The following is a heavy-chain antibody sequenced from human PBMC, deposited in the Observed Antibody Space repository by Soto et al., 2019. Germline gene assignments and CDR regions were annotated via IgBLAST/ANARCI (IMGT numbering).Heavy chain of an antibody. D-gene: IGHD4-4*01. CDR1: GGSVSSYY. CDR2: IYYSGST. Sequence: SETLSLTCTVSGGSVSSYYWSWIRQSPGKGLEWIGYIYYSGSTKYKPSLKSRVTMSVDTSKNQFSLKVSSATAADTAVYYCARHSNRNXGLYYFDYWGLGALVTVSS. CDR3: ARHSNRNXGLYYFDY. V-gene: IGHV4-59*08. J-gene: IGHJ4*02.